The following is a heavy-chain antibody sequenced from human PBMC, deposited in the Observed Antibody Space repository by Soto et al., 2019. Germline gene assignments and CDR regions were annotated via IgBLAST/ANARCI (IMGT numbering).Heavy chain of an antibody. Sequence: PSETLSLTCTVSGGSVSSNDYSWGWVRQSPGKGLEWIGAIYSHDDTHYNPSLLSRVTISVDTSKNQFSLKLSSVTAADTAVYYCASPKIAFYNWFDPWGQGTLVTVSS. CDR3: ASPKIAFYNWFDP. CDR1: GGSVSSNDYS. J-gene: IGHJ5*02. D-gene: IGHD3-3*02. CDR2: IYSHDDT. V-gene: IGHV4-39*01.